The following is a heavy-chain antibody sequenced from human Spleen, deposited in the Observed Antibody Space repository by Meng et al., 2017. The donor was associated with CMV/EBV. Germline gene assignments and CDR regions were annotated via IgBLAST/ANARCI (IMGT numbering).Heavy chain of an antibody. CDR3: ARGPSGAYCSSSNCRLDS. CDR2: VWTDGSTI. CDR1: GIIFNTYG. D-gene: IGHD2-2*01. V-gene: IGHV3-30*02. Sequence: GESLKISCAASGIIFNTYGIHWLRQAPGKGLEWLVFVWTDGSTIYKRDNVKGRFIVSRDKFKNTVYLQMGSLRPEDMAVYYCARGPSGAYCSSSNCRLDSWGQGALVTVSS. J-gene: IGHJ4*02.